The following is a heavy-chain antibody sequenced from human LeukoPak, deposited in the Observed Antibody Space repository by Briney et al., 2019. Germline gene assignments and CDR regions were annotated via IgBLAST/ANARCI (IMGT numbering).Heavy chain of an antibody. CDR3: AREDSAISDNAFDI. J-gene: IGHJ3*02. D-gene: IGHD1-26*01. V-gene: IGHV4-39*07. CDR1: GGSVSSSNDY. Sequence: ASETLSLTCTVPGGSVSSSNDYWGWIRQPPGKGLEWIGSVYYTGSTYHNPSLKSRVTMSVDTSRNQFSLKLYSVTAADTAMYYCAREDSAISDNAFDIWGQGTLVTISS. CDR2: VYYTGST.